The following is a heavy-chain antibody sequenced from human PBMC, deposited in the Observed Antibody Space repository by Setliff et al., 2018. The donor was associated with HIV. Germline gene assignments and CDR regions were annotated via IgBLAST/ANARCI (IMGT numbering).Heavy chain of an antibody. Sequence: GASVKVSCKASGYTFTSYAMHWVRQAPGQGLEWMGWVNPGNGDTKYVQKLQGRVTVTRDTSASTVYMELSSLTSDDTAVYYCVRDRSPFPSAYYELYDAFDIWGQGTMVTVSS. CDR2: VNPGNGDT. CDR1: GYTFTSYA. V-gene: IGHV1-3*01. D-gene: IGHD3-22*01. CDR3: VRDRSPFPSAYYELYDAFDI. J-gene: IGHJ3*02.